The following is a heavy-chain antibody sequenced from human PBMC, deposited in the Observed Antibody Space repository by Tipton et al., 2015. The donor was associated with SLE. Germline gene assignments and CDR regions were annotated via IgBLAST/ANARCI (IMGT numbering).Heavy chain of an antibody. CDR1: GYSISSGYY. CDR2: IYHSGST. V-gene: IGHV4-38-2*02. Sequence: LSLTCTVSGYSISSGYYWGWIRQPPGKGLEWIGSIYHSGSTYYNPSLKSRVTISVDTSQNQFSLKLSSVTAADTAVYYCASTLVISVYTARGYMDVWGKGTTVTVSS. CDR3: ASTLVISVYTARGYMDV. J-gene: IGHJ6*03. D-gene: IGHD5-18*01.